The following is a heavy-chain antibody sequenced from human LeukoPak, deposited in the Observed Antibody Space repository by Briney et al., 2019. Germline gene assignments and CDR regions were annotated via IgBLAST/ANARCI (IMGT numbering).Heavy chain of an antibody. CDR1: GGSISSSNY. CDR3: ARSDGYGLVGI. J-gene: IGHJ3*02. D-gene: IGHD3-10*01. V-gene: IGHV4-39*07. Sequence: SETLSLTCAVSGGSISSSNYWGWIRQPPGKTLEWIGSIYSSGSTYYNPSLKSRVIIIIDTPKNHFSLTLSPVTAADTAVYYCARSDGYGLVGIWGQGTMVTVSS. CDR2: IYSSGST.